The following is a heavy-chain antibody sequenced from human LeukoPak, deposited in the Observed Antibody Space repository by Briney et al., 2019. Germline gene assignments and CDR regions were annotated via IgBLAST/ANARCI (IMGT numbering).Heavy chain of an antibody. D-gene: IGHD6-13*01. V-gene: IGHV6-1*01. CDR1: GDSVSSNSAA. Sequence: SQTLSLTCAISGDSVSSNSAAWNWIRQSPSRGLEWLGRTYYRSKWYNDYAVSVKGRIAINPDTSKNQFSLQLNTVTPEDTAVYYCARAKGRSTLFDYWGQGTLVTVSS. CDR3: ARAKGRSTLFDY. J-gene: IGHJ4*02. CDR2: TYYRSKWYN.